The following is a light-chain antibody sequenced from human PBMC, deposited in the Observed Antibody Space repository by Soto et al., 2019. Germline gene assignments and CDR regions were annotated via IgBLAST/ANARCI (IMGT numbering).Light chain of an antibody. CDR3: QQYNRYSWT. J-gene: IGKJ1*01. Sequence: DIQMTQSPSTLSASVGDRVTITCRASQSISSWLAWYQQKPGKAPKLLIYDASSLESGDPSRFSGSGSGTEFTLTISSLQPDDFATYYCQQYNRYSWTFGQGTKVDIK. CDR1: QSISSW. V-gene: IGKV1-5*01. CDR2: DAS.